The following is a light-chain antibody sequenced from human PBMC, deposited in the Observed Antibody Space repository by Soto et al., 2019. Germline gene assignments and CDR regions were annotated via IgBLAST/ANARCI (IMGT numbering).Light chain of an antibody. V-gene: IGKV2-30*02. CDR2: KVS. J-gene: IGKJ5*01. CDR1: QSLVHSDGIAY. Sequence: DVVMTQSPLSLPVTLGQPASISCRSHQSLVHSDGIAYFSWFQQRPGRSPRRIIYKVSNRDSGVPARFSGSGSGTDFALKISRVEAEDVGVYYCMQGTHWPITFGQGTRLEIK. CDR3: MQGTHWPIT.